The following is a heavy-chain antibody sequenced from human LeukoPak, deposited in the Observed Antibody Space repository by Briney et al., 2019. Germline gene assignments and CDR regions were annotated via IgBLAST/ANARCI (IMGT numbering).Heavy chain of an antibody. D-gene: IGHD5-24*01. Sequence: ASVKVSCKAFGYGFTFYRLHWVRQAPRQGLEWMGWVNPKTGGTNYARKFQGRVTMTRDTSINTVNMELSRLTSDDTAVYYCARVFTSELRWLAYVTRDDAFDVWGQGTMITVS. V-gene: IGHV1-2*02. CDR1: GYGFTFYR. CDR3: ARVFTSELRWLAYVTRDDAFDV. J-gene: IGHJ3*01. CDR2: VNPKTGGT.